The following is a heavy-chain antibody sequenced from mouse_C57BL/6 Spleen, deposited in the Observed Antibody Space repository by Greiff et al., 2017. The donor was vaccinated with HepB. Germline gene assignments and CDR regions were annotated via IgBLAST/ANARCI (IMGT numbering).Heavy chain of an antibody. CDR2: IDPENGDT. Sequence: VQLQQSGAELVRPGASVKLSCTASGFNIKDDYMHWVKQRTEQGLEWIGRIDPENGDTEYESKFQGKATITADTSSNTAYLQLSSLTSEDTAFYYCTTYVVSAYWGQGTLVTVSA. V-gene: IGHV14-4*01. CDR3: TTYVVSAY. CDR1: GFNIKDDY. J-gene: IGHJ3*01.